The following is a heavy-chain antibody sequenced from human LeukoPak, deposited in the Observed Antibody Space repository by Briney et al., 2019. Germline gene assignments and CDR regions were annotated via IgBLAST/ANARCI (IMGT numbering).Heavy chain of an antibody. J-gene: IGHJ4*02. V-gene: IGHV1-24*01. CDR1: GYTLTELS. CDR3: ATVVYYGSGSFPYFDY. Sequence: ASVTVSCKVSGYTLTELSIHWVRQAPRKGLEWMGGFDPEDGETIYAQKFQGRVTMTEDTSTDTAYMELSSLRSEDTAVYYCATVVYYGSGSFPYFDYWGQGSLVTVSS. D-gene: IGHD3-10*01. CDR2: FDPEDGET.